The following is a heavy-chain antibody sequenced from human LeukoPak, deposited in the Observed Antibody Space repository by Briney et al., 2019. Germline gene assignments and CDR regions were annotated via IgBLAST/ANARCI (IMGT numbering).Heavy chain of an antibody. J-gene: IGHJ4*02. CDR3: ATYRQVLLPFES. CDR2: INQDGSQK. CDR1: GFTFSTYW. Sequence: GGSLRLSCTASGFTFSTYWMTWVRQAPGKGLEWVANINQDGSQKYHVDSVKGRFTISRDNAKNSLHLQMNSLRAEDTAVYYCATYRQVLLPFESWGQGTLVTVSS. D-gene: IGHD2-8*02. V-gene: IGHV3-7*01.